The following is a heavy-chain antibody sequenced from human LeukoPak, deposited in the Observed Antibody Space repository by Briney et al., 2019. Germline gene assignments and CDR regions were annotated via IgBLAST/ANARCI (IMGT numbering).Heavy chain of an antibody. CDR2: MNPNSGNT. Sequence: ASVKVSCKASGYTFTSYDINWVRQATGQGLEWMGWMNPNSGNTGYAQKFQGRVTITRNTSISTAYMELSSLRSEDTAVYYCARAFLYCSSTSCYDAFDIWGQGTMVTVSS. CDR3: ARAFLYCSSTSCYDAFDI. V-gene: IGHV1-8*03. J-gene: IGHJ3*02. D-gene: IGHD2-2*01. CDR1: GYTFTSYD.